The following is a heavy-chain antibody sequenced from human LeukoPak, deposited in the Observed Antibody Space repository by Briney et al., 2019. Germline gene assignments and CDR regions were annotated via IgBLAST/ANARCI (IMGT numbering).Heavy chain of an antibody. CDR1: GFTFSSYA. CDR3: ARGRGGDYGGNSGHFDY. D-gene: IGHD4-23*01. V-gene: IGHV3-30-3*01. J-gene: IGHJ4*02. CDR2: LSYDANE. Sequence: PGSSLRLSCAASGFTFSSYAMHWVRQAPGKGLDLEWVTVLSYDANEYYADSVKGRFTISRDISKNTLYLQMNSLRGDDTAVYYCARGRGGDYGGNSGHFDYWGQGTLVTVSS.